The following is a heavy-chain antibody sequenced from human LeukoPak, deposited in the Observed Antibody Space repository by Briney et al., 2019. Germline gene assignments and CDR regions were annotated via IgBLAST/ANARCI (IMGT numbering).Heavy chain of an antibody. CDR1: GYTFTGYY. CDR3: ARDLGDIVVVPAAILPY. CDR2: INPNSGGT. D-gene: IGHD2-2*01. V-gene: IGHV1-2*02. Sequence: ASVKVSCKASGYTFTGYYMHWVRQAPGQGLEWMGWINPNSGGTNHAQKFQGRVTMTRDTSISTAYMELSRLRSDDTAVYYCARDLGDIVVVPAAILPYWGQGTLVTVSS. J-gene: IGHJ4*02.